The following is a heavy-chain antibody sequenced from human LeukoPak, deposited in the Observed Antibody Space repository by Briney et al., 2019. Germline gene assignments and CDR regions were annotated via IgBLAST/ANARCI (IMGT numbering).Heavy chain of an antibody. CDR1: GYIFTGYY. D-gene: IGHD3-10*01. Sequence: ASVTVSCKASGYIFTGYYMHWVRQAPGQGLEWMGWINPNSGGTNYAQKFQGRVTMTRDTSISTVYMELSRLRSDDTAVYYCVRSGIINTDWFDPWGQGTLVTVSS. CDR2: INPNSGGT. CDR3: VRSGIINTDWFDP. J-gene: IGHJ5*02. V-gene: IGHV1-2*02.